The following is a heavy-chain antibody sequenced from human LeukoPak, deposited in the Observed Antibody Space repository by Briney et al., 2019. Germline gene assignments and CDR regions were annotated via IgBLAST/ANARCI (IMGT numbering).Heavy chain of an antibody. CDR2: IYYSGST. CDR1: GGSISSHY. Sequence: PSETLSLTCTVSGGSISSHYWSWIRQPPGKGLEWIGYIYYSGSTNYNPSLKSRVTISVDTSKNRFSLKLSSVTAADTAVYYCAREGGLVLDYWGQGTLVTVSS. J-gene: IGHJ4*02. V-gene: IGHV4-59*11. CDR3: AREGGLVLDY. D-gene: IGHD6-19*01.